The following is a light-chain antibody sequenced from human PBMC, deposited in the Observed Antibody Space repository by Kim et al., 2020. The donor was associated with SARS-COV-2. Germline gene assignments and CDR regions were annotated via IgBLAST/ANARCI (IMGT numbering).Light chain of an antibody. V-gene: IGKV1D-12*01. CDR3: QQANSFPLT. CDR1: QDISSW. Sequence: ASVGDRGTITCRASQDISSWLAWYQQTPGKAPTLLIYAASNLRSGVPSRFSGSGSGTDFTLTISSLQPEDFATYYCQQANSFPLTFGGGTKVDIK. CDR2: AAS. J-gene: IGKJ4*01.